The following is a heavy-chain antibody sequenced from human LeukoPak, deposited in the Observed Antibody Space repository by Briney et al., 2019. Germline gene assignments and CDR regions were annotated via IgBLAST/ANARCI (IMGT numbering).Heavy chain of an antibody. CDR1: EYSFTAFY. CDR3: ARGHSSKAAASWGYLDT. D-gene: IGHD6-13*01. V-gene: IGHV1-2*02. CDR2: INPNTGGT. Sequence: ASVKVSCKASEYSFTAFYLHLVRQVPGQGLEWMGWINPNTGGTNYAQKFQGRVTVTRDTSITTVYMDVTSLTSDDTAVYYCARGHSSKAAASWGYLDTWGQGTLVTVSS. J-gene: IGHJ5*02.